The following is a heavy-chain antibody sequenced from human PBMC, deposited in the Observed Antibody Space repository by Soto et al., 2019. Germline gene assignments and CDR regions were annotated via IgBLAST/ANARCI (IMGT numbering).Heavy chain of an antibody. Sequence: QVQLVQSGAEEKKPGASVKVSCKASGYTFSSYAMHWVRQAPGQRLEWMGWINAGNGNTKYSQKFQGRVTITRDTSGSTAYRELSSLRSEDTAVYYCAGGGPPIDYWGQGPLVPVSS. CDR2: INAGNGNT. J-gene: IGHJ4*02. CDR3: AGGGPPIDY. D-gene: IGHD3-16*01. V-gene: IGHV1-3*05. CDR1: GYTFSSYA.